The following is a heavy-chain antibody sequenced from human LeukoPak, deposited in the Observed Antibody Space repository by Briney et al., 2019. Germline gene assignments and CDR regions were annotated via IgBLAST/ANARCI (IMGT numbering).Heavy chain of an antibody. CDR2: ISSSGSTI. CDR1: GFTFSSYE. V-gene: IGHV3-48*03. CDR3: ARDLMDVVWFGEFTSDY. D-gene: IGHD3-10*01. Sequence: GGSLRLSCAASGFTFSSYEMNWVRQAPGKGLEWVSYISSSGSTIYYADSVKGRFTISRDNAKNSLYLQMNSLRDEDTAVYYCARDLMDVVWFGEFTSDYWGQGTLVTVSS. J-gene: IGHJ4*02.